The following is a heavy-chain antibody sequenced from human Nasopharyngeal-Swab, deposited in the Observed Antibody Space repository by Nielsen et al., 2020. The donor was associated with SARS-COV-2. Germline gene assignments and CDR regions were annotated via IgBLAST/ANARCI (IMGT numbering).Heavy chain of an antibody. J-gene: IGHJ2*01. CDR2: IVVGSGNT. D-gene: IGHD3-10*01. CDR3: AAPRSYYGSGSFRGFDL. CDR1: VFTFTSSA. V-gene: IGHV1-58*02. Sequence: SVKVSCKASVFTFTSSAMQWVRQARGQRLEWIGWIVVGSGNTNYAQKFQERVTITRDMSTSTAYMELSSLRSEDTAVYYCAAPRSYYGSGSFRGFDLWGRGTLVTVSS.